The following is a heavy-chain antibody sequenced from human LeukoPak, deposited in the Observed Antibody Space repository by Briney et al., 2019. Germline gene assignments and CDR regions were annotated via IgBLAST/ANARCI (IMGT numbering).Heavy chain of an antibody. CDR2: ISYDGSNK. J-gene: IGHJ4*02. V-gene: IGHV3-30*04. D-gene: IGHD1-26*01. Sequence: PGRSLRLSCAASGFTFSSYVMHWVRQAPGKGLEWVAVISYDGSNKYYADSVKGRFTISRDNSKNTLYLQMNSLRAEDTAVYYCARSPSSLVGVTIDYWGQGTLVTVSS. CDR1: GFTFSSYV. CDR3: ARSPSSLVGVTIDY.